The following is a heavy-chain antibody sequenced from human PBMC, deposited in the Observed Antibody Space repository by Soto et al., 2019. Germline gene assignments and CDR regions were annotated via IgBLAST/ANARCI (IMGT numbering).Heavy chain of an antibody. D-gene: IGHD6-13*01. Sequence: PGGSLRLSCAASGFTFSDHYMDWVRQAPGKGLEWVGRTRNKANSYTTEYAASVKGRFTISRDDSKNSLYLQMNSLKTEDTAVYYCAAAAGTNGMDVWGQGTTVTVSS. J-gene: IGHJ6*02. V-gene: IGHV3-72*01. CDR3: AAAAGTNGMDV. CDR1: GFTFSDHY. CDR2: TRNKANSYTT.